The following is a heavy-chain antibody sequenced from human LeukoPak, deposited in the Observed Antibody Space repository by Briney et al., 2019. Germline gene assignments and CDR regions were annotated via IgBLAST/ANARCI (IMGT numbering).Heavy chain of an antibody. V-gene: IGHV4-31*03. CDR2: IYYSGSS. D-gene: IGHD3-22*01. CDR1: GGPISSGGYY. CDR3: AREKVSVSRYYYDSSGYPYAFDI. J-gene: IGHJ3*02. Sequence: SETLSLTCTVSGGPISSGGYYWSWIRQHPGKGLEWIGYIYYSGSSYYNPSLKSRVTISVDTSKNQFSLKLSSVTAADTAVYYCAREKVSVSRYYYDSSGYPYAFDIWGQGTMVTVSS.